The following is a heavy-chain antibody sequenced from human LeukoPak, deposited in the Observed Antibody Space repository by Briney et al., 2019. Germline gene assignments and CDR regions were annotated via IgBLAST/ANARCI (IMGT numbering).Heavy chain of an antibody. D-gene: IGHD5-12*01. J-gene: IGHJ5*02. Sequence: SVKVSCKASGGTFSRYTISWVRQAPGQGLEWMGGIIPILGIANYAQKFQGRVTITADKSTSTAYMELSSLRSEDTAVYYCAMGYSGYEWARKFLDWFDPWGQGTLVTVSS. CDR3: AMGYSGYEWARKFLDWFDP. CDR2: IIPILGIA. V-gene: IGHV1-69*02. CDR1: GGTFSRYT.